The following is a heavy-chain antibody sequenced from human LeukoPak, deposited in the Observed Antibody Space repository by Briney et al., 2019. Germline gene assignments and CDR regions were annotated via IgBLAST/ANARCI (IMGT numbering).Heavy chain of an antibody. CDR2: ISSSSSTI. J-gene: IGHJ5*02. CDR1: GFTFSDYY. V-gene: IGHV3-11*04. D-gene: IGHD2-2*01. CDR3: ARDQYQLLHKPINWFDP. Sequence: PGGSLRLSCAASGFTFSDYYMSWIRQAPGKGLEWVSYISSSSSTIYYADSVKGRFTISRDNAKNSLYLQMNSLRAEDTAVYYCARDQYQLLHKPINWFDPWGQGTLVTVSS.